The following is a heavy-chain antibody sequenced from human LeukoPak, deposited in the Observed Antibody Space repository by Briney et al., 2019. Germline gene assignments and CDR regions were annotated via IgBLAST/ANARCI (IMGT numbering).Heavy chain of an antibody. CDR3: ARDRGEALDY. J-gene: IGHJ4*02. CDR1: GGSISSYY. V-gene: IGHV4-59*01. CDR2: IFYSGST. D-gene: IGHD3-16*01. Sequence: PSETLSLTCTVPGGSISSYYWSWIRQTPGKGLDWIGYIFYSGSTKYNPSLKSRVTISVDTSKNQFSLKLNSVTAADTAVYYCARDRGEALDYWGQGTLVTVSS.